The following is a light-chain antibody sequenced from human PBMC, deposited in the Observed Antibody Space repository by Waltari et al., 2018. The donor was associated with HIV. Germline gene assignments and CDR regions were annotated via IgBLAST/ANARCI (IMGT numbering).Light chain of an antibody. J-gene: IGLJ1*01. V-gene: IGLV1-44*01. Sequence: QSVLTQPPSASGTPGQRVTISCSGSSSYIGRNTVNWYQHLPGTAPKLLIYTYNHRPSGVPDRFSGSRSGTTASLAISGLQSEDEADYYCASWDDSLNGYVFGPGTKVTVL. CDR1: SSYIGRNT. CDR3: ASWDDSLNGYV. CDR2: TYN.